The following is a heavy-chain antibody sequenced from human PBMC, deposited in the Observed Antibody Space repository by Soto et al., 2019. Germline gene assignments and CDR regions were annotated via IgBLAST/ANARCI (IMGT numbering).Heavy chain of an antibody. CDR3: ARDHQGYCSGGSCYPYYYGMDV. CDR1: GYTFTSYA. D-gene: IGHD2-15*01. J-gene: IGHJ6*02. Sequence: GASVKVSCKASGYTFTSYAMHWVRQAPGQRLEWMGWINAGNGNTKYSQKFQGRVTITRDTSASTAYMELSSLRSEDTAVYYCARDHQGYCSGGSCYPYYYGMDVWGQGTTVTVSS. V-gene: IGHV1-3*01. CDR2: INAGNGNT.